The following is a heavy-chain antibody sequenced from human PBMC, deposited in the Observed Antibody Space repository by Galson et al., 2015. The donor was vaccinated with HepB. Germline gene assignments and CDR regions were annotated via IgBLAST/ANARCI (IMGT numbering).Heavy chain of an antibody. CDR1: GFTFSSYA. CDR2: ISYDGSNK. J-gene: IGHJ4*02. Sequence: SLRLSCAASGFTFSSYAMHWVRQAPGKGLEWVAVISYDGSNKYYADSVKGRFTISRDNSKNTLYLQMYSLRAEDTAVYYCARGFVVVPAADYWGQGTLVTVSS. CDR3: ARGFVVVPAADY. D-gene: IGHD2-2*01. V-gene: IGHV3-30-3*01.